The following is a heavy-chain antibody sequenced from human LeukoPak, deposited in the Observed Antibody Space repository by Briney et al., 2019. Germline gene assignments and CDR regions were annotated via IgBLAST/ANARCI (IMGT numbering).Heavy chain of an antibody. D-gene: IGHD4-11*01. CDR1: GFTFSSYG. Sequence: PGESLRLSCAASGFTFSSYGMHWVRQAPGKGLEWVAVIWYDGSNKYYADSVKGRFTISRDNSKNTLYLQMNSLRAEDTAVYYCAKDELQELRASYYFDYWGQGTLVTVSS. J-gene: IGHJ4*02. CDR3: AKDELQELRASYYFDY. CDR2: IWYDGSNK. V-gene: IGHV3-33*06.